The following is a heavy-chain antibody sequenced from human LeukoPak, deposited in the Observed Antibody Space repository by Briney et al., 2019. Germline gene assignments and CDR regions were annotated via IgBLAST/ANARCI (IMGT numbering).Heavy chain of an antibody. CDR3: ARDGNFDWLLPYYYMDV. J-gene: IGHJ6*03. CDR1: GGSISSYY. Sequence: SETLSLTCTVSGGSISSYYWSWIRQPPGKGLEWIGYIYYSGSTNYNPPLKSRVTISVDTSKNQFSLKLSSVTAADTAVYYCARDGNFDWLLPYYYMDVWGKGTTVTVSS. CDR2: IYYSGST. D-gene: IGHD3-9*01. V-gene: IGHV4-59*01.